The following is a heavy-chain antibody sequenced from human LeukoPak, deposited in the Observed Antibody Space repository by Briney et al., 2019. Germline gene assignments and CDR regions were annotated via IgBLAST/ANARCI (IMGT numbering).Heavy chain of an antibody. CDR3: ARDPYNGAYSEGYYYYYMDV. CDR1: GFTFSSYE. D-gene: IGHD1-1*01. CDR2: IDNSGNTI. Sequence: SGGSLRLSCAASGFTFSSYEMNWVRQAPGKGLEWVSYIDNSGNTIYYADSVKGRFTISRDNAKNSLYLQINSLRAEDTAIYYCARDPYNGAYSEGYYYYYMDVWGKGPRSPSP. V-gene: IGHV3-48*03. J-gene: IGHJ6*03.